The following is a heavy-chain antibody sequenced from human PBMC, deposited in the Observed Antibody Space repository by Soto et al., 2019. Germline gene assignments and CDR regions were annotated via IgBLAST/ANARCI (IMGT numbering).Heavy chain of an antibody. D-gene: IGHD7-27*01. CDR2: IRPGDGST. Sequence: EVQLLESGGGSVQPGGSLRLSCAASGFTFSNYAMTWVRQAPGKGLEWVSAIRPGDGSTHYADSVKGRFTISRDNSKSTLHLQMNSLRAEDTAVYYCAKDHNNWGWGPWGQGTLVTVSS. J-gene: IGHJ5*02. CDR3: AKDHNNWGWGP. V-gene: IGHV3-23*01. CDR1: GFTFSNYA.